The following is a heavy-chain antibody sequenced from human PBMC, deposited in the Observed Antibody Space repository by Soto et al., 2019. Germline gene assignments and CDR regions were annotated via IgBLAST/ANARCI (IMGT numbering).Heavy chain of an antibody. D-gene: IGHD4-17*01. CDR3: AISNNEKDYGGNSYYFDY. J-gene: IGHJ4*02. CDR1: GGTFSSYA. V-gene: IGHV1-69*13. CDR2: IIPIFGTA. Sequence: SVKVSCKASGGTFSSYAISWVRHAPGQGLEWMGGIIPIFGTANYAQKFQGRVTITADESTSTAYMELSSLRSEDTAVYYCAISNNEKDYGGNSYYFDYWGQRTLVTV.